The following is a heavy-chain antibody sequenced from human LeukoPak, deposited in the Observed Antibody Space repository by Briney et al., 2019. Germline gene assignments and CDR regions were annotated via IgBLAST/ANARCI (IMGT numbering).Heavy chain of an antibody. CDR2: ISGNGIST. D-gene: IGHD6-6*01. Sequence: GGSLRLSCAASGFTFTNYAMSWVRQAPGKGLEWVSGISGNGISTYYADSVKGRFTISRDNSKSTLYLQMDSLRADDTAVYYCAKEPSGNYYYYYSMDVWGKGTTVTVSS. CDR1: GFTFTNYA. V-gene: IGHV3-23*01. J-gene: IGHJ6*03. CDR3: AKEPSGNYYYYYSMDV.